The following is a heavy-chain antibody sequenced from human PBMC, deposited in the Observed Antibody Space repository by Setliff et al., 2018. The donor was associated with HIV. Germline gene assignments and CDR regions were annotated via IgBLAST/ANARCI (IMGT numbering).Heavy chain of an antibody. J-gene: IGHJ4*02. CDR3: ARDLAEMDFFDS. CDR1: GFTFSTYA. CDR2: IEHDGSKK. V-gene: IGHV3-30*03. Sequence: PGGSLRLSCAASGFTFSTYAMTWVRQAPGKGLEGVTFIEHDGSKKFYADSVKGRFTISRDNAKNSLYLQMNSLRVEDTAVYYCARDLAEMDFFDSWGQGTLVTVSS.